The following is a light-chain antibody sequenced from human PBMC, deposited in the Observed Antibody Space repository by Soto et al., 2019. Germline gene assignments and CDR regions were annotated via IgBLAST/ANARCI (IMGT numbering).Light chain of an antibody. V-gene: IGKV1D-13*01. CDR3: QQFNNYPLT. J-gene: IGKJ5*01. Sequence: AIQLTQSQSSLSASVGDRATITCRASQGVSSSVAWYQQKPGPAPKLLIYDASDLETGVPSRSSGSGSGTDFTLTISSLQHEYFATYYCQQFNNYPLTFGQGTLLEIK. CDR1: QGVSSS. CDR2: DAS.